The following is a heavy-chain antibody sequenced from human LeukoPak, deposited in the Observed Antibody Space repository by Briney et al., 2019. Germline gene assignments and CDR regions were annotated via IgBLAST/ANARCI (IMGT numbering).Heavy chain of an antibody. V-gene: IGHV3-30*02. CDR3: AKDGNWASVS. CDR1: GFTFS. CDR2: IRHDGTDQ. Sequence: GGSLRLSCVGSGFTFSVHWVRQVPGKGLEWLTFIRHDGTDQHYADSVRGRFTISRDNPKNTVYLQMNSLRPEDTALYYCAKDGNWASVSWGQGTLVTVSS. J-gene: IGHJ5*02. D-gene: IGHD7-27*01.